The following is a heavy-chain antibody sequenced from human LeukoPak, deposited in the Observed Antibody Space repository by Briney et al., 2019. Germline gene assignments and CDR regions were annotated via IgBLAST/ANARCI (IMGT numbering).Heavy chain of an antibody. CDR3: AIFSSDTIITADFVY. J-gene: IGHJ4*02. CDR2: TKQDGSEK. CDR1: GFTFRSYW. D-gene: IGHD3-22*01. Sequence: GGSLRLSCAASGFTFRSYWMRWVRQAPGKGLEWVANTKQDGSEKYYADSVKGRFTISRDNAKNSLYLQMNSLRAEDTAVYYCAIFSSDTIITADFVYWGQGTLVTVSS. V-gene: IGHV3-7*01.